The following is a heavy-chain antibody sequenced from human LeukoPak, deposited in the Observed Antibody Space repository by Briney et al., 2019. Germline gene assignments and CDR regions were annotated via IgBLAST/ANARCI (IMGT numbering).Heavy chain of an antibody. Sequence: SETLSLTCTVSGGSISTSSYYWGWVCQPPEKGLEWIGNIFYSGSTYYSPSLKSRVTISVDTSKNQFSLKLSSVTAADTAVYYCARVGSYPYYFDYWGQGTLVTVSS. J-gene: IGHJ4*02. CDR3: ARVGSYPYYFDY. D-gene: IGHD1-26*01. V-gene: IGHV4-39*07. CDR2: IFYSGST. CDR1: GGSISTSSYY.